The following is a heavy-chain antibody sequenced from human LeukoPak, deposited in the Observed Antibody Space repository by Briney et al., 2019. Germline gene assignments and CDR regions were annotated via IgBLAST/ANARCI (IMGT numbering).Heavy chain of an antibody. Sequence: HPGRSLRLSCAASGFTFDDYAMHWVRQAPGRGLEWVSGISWNSGSIGYADSVKGRFTISRDNAKNSLYLQMNSLRAEDTAVYYCARDGPSGYYYVNPLLDAFDIWGQGTMVTVSS. CDR2: ISWNSGSI. V-gene: IGHV3-9*01. J-gene: IGHJ3*02. D-gene: IGHD3-22*01. CDR3: ARDGPSGYYYVNPLLDAFDI. CDR1: GFTFDDYA.